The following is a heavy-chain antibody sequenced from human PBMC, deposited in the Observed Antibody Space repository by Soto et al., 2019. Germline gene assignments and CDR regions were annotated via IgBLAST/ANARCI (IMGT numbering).Heavy chain of an antibody. D-gene: IGHD2-21*02. CDR3: ARDRGDRNPGWAAFDI. J-gene: IGHJ3*02. Sequence: QVQLVQSGAEVKKPGASVEVSCKASGYIFTGYHVFWVRQAPGQGLEWMGWIKPNSGTTKYAQKFQGRVTMTRDTSISTAYMELRRLRSDDTAVYYCARDRGDRNPGWAAFDIWGQGTMVTVSS. CDR2: IKPNSGTT. CDR1: GYIFTGYH. V-gene: IGHV1-2*02.